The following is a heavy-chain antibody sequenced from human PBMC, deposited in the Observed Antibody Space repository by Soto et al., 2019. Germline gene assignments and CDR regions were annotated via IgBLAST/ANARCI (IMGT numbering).Heavy chain of an antibody. V-gene: IGHV1-69*02. Sequence: QVQLVQSGADVQRPGSWVRVSCKASGDNFNFYSINWVRQAPGLGLQWMGRINPILSMSNYAPRFQGRVTMTADKSTSTAYMELSSLRSEDTAMYYCATSYGSGYRAFDSWGQGALVTVSS. D-gene: IGHD3-10*01. CDR1: GDNFNFYS. J-gene: IGHJ4*02. CDR2: INPILSMS. CDR3: ATSYGSGYRAFDS.